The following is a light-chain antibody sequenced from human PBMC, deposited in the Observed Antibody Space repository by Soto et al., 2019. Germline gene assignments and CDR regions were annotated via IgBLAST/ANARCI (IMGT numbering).Light chain of an antibody. CDR3: HQYGSSPMT. CDR1: QSVSSSY. J-gene: IGKJ1*01. V-gene: IGKV3-20*01. CDR2: GAS. Sequence: EIVLTQSPGPLSLSPGERATLSCRASQSVSSSYLAWYQQKPGQAPRLLIYGASSRATGIPDRFTGSGSGTDFTLTISRLEPEDFAVFYCHQYGSSPMTFGQGTRVEIK.